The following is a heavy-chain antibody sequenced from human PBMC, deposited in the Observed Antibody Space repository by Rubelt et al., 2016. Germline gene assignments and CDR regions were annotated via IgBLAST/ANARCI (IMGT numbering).Heavy chain of an antibody. V-gene: IGHV2-5*01. CDR2: TYWNDDN. CDR3: ARRPAGGGSYYND. J-gene: IGHJ4*01. Sequence: QITLKESGPTLVKPTETLTLTCTCSGFSLSASGVGVGWIRQPPGKALEWLALTYWNDDNRYSPSLKSRLTITKDTSKNQVGLTMTNMDTVDTATYYCARRPAGGGSYYNDWGHGTLVTVSS. CDR1: GFSLSASGVG. D-gene: IGHD1-26*01.